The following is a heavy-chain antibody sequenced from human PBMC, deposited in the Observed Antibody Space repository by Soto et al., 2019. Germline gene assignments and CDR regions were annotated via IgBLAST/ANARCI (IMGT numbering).Heavy chain of an antibody. V-gene: IGHV1-18*01. D-gene: IGHD6-19*01. CDR1: GYTFTSYG. CDR2: ISAYNGNT. Sequence: QVQLVQSGAEVKKPGASVKVSCKASGYTFTSYGISWVRQAPGQGLEWMGWISAYNGNTNYAQKLQGRVTMTTDTSTSTAYRELRSLRSDDTAVYYCARRVFRASIAVAEDYWGQGTLVTVSS. J-gene: IGHJ4*02. CDR3: ARRVFRASIAVAEDY.